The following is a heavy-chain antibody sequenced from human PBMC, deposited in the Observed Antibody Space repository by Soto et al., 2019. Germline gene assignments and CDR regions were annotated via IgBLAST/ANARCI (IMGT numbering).Heavy chain of an antibody. Sequence: ASVKVSCKASGYTFTNYHMHWVRQAPGQGLEWMGIINPDGGYTSYAQRFQGRVTMTWDTSTSTVYMELNSLRSEDTAVYYCSRGVPAIRAYFDYWGQGSLVTVSS. D-gene: IGHD2-21*02. V-gene: IGHV1-46*03. CDR2: INPDGGYT. J-gene: IGHJ4*02. CDR3: SRGVPAIRAYFDY. CDR1: GYTFTNYH.